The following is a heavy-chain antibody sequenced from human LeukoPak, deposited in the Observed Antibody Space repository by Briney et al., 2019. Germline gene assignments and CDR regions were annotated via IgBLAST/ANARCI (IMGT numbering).Heavy chain of an antibody. V-gene: IGHV4-4*07. CDR1: GASISTYY. CDR3: ARGDIVATTAAFDY. D-gene: IGHD5-12*01. Sequence: SETLSLTCRVSGASISTYYWSWIRQPVGKGLEWIGQIKTTGSTHYNSSLESRVTMSLDTSKKEFSLNLTSVTAADTAVYYCARGDIVATTAAFDYWGQGTLVTVSS. CDR2: IKTTGST. J-gene: IGHJ4*02.